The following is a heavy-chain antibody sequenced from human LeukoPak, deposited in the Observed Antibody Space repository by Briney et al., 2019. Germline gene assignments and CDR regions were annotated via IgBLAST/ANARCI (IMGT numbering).Heavy chain of an antibody. V-gene: IGHV1-2*02. Sequence: ASVKVSCKASGYTFTGYYMHWVRQAPGQGLEWMGWINPNSGGTNYAQKFQGRVTMTRDTSISTAYMELSRLRSDDTAVYYCARDRGFSTIKKAFDYWGQGTLVTVSS. CDR1: GYTFTGYY. CDR2: INPNSGGT. J-gene: IGHJ4*02. D-gene: IGHD5/OR15-5a*01. CDR3: ARDRGFSTIKKAFDY.